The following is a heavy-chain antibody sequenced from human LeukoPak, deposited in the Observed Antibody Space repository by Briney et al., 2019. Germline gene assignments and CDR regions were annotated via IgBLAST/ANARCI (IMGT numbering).Heavy chain of an antibody. J-gene: IGHJ6*03. Sequence: GASVKVSCKASGYTFTSYGISWVRQAPGQGLEWMGRIIPIFGTANYAQKFQGRVTITTDESTSTAYMELSSLRSEDTAVYYCARDGEDWNYGYYYYYMDVWGKGTTVTVSS. CDR2: IIPIFGTA. CDR1: GYTFTSYG. CDR3: ARDGEDWNYGYYYYYMDV. V-gene: IGHV1-69*05. D-gene: IGHD1-7*01.